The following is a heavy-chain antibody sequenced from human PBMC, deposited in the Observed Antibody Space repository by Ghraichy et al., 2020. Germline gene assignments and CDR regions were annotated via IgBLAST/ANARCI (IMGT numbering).Heavy chain of an antibody. CDR2: IYHSGST. CDR3: ARQYGYSYGYYFDY. J-gene: IGHJ4*02. Sequence: SETLSLTCTVSGHSISSGYYWGWIRQPPGKGLEWIGSIYHSGSTYYNPSLRSRVTISVDTSKNQFSLKLTSVTAADTAVYYCARQYGYSYGYYFDYWGQGTLVTVSS. V-gene: IGHV4-38-2*02. CDR1: GHSISSGYY. D-gene: IGHD5-18*01.